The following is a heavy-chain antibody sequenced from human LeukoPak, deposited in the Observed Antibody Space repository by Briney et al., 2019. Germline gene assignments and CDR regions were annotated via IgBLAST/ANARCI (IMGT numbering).Heavy chain of an antibody. Sequence: GGSLRLSCVASGFTFSSHGMNWVRQAPGKGLEWVSGIIPSGHTTYYADSVRGRFTISRDNSRNTVYLQMNSLKAEDTAVYYCAKDDRWLQFCCWGQGTLVTVSA. V-gene: IGHV3-23*01. CDR2: IIPSGHTT. D-gene: IGHD5-24*01. CDR1: GFTFSSHG. J-gene: IGHJ4*02. CDR3: AKDDRWLQFCC.